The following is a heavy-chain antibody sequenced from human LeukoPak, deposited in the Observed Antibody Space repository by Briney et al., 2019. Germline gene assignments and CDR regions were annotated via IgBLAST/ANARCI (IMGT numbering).Heavy chain of an antibody. D-gene: IGHD3-22*01. CDR2: IYYSGST. CDR1: GGSISSGGSY. Sequence: PSETLSLTCTVSGGSISSGGSYWSWIRQHPGKGLEWIGYIYYSGSTYYNPSLKSRVTISVDTSKNQFSLKLSSVTAADTAVYYCARVGSYDSSGYYDYWGQGTLVTVSS. J-gene: IGHJ4*02. CDR3: ARVGSYDSSGYYDY. V-gene: IGHV4-31*03.